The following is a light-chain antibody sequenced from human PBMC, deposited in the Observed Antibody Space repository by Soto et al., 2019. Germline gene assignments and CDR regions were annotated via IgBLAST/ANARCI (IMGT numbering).Light chain of an antibody. CDR3: SSYTSTMTKV. J-gene: IGLJ1*01. Sequence: VLTQPASVSGSPGQSITISCTGTSSDVGGFNSVSWYQLRPGTAPKLILYDVVDRPSGVSYRFSGSKSGNTASLTISGLQAADEADYFCSSYTSTMTKVFGSGTKVTVL. CDR1: SSDVGGFNS. V-gene: IGLV2-14*03. CDR2: DVV.